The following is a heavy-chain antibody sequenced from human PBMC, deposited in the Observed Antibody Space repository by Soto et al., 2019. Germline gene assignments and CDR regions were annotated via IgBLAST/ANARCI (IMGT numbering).Heavy chain of an antibody. CDR3: ARGPYCGGDCYSLGYYFDY. CDR2: ISSSGSNI. Sequence: QVQLVESGGGLVKPGGSLRLSCAASGFTFSDYYMSWIRQAPGKGLEWVSYISSSGSNIYYADSVKGRFTISRDNAKNSLFLQMNSLRADDTAVYYCARGPYCGGDCYSLGYYFDYWGQGTLVTVSS. V-gene: IGHV3-11*01. CDR1: GFTFSDYY. J-gene: IGHJ4*02. D-gene: IGHD2-21*01.